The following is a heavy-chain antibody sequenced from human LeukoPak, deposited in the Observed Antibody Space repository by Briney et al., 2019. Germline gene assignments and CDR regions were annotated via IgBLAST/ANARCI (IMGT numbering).Heavy chain of an antibody. Sequence: SQTLSLTCAISGESVSSNSAAWNWIRQSPSRGLEWQGRTYYRSKWYNDYAVSVKSRITINPDTSKNQFSLQLNSVTPEDTAVYYCAREGSYYDYVWGSYPPLYYFDYWGQGTLVTVSS. CDR3: AREGSYYDYVWGSYPPLYYFDY. CDR2: TYYRSKWYN. J-gene: IGHJ4*02. V-gene: IGHV6-1*01. D-gene: IGHD3-16*02. CDR1: GESVSSNSAA.